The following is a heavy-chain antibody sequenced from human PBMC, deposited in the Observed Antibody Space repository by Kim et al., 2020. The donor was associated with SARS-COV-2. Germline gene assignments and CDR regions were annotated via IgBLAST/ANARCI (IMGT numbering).Heavy chain of an antibody. V-gene: IGHV3-74*01. CDR3: ARGNYHGMDV. CDR2: ST. Sequence: STNYADSVKGRITISRANCKNTLYLQMNSLGAEDTAVYSCARGNYHGMDVWGQGTTVTVSS. J-gene: IGHJ6*02.